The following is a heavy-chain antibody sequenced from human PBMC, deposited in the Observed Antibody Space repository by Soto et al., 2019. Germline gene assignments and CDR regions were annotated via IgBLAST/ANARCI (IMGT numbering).Heavy chain of an antibody. CDR1: GGSISSYS. J-gene: IGHJ6*02. D-gene: IGHD5-12*01. V-gene: IGHV4-59*01. Sequence: SETLSLTCTVAGGSISSYSWIWIRQPPGKGLXWIXXIXXSXXXXXHXXRKRRVTISVDTSKNQFSLKLGSVTAAETAVYYWARVGMGYSGYEAVWGPGTTVTVSS. CDR3: ARVGMGYSGYEAV. CDR2: IXXSXXX.